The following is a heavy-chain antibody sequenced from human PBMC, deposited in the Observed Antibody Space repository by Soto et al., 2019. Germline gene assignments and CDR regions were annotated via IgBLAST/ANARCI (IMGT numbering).Heavy chain of an antibody. CDR3: VRRHVSATGTEWFDP. CDR1: GYTVTSYG. J-gene: IGHJ5*02. D-gene: IGHD6-13*01. CDR2: INAANGDT. Sequence: SVKVSCKASGYTVTSYGIHCVLQAPGQRLESMGWINAANGDTKYSPKFQGRVTITRDTSASTAYMELSSLRSEDTAVYYCVRRHVSATGTEWFDPWGQGTLVAVCS. V-gene: IGHV1-3*01.